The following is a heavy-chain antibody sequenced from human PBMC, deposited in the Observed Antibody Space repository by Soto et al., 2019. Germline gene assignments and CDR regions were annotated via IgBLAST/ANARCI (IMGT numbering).Heavy chain of an antibody. CDR2: IYPGDSDT. CDR1: GYSFTNYW. D-gene: IGHD6-25*01. CDR3: ARHPKYVSGHRYFDY. J-gene: IGHJ4*02. Sequence: GASLNISCKGSGYSFTNYWIAWVRQMPGKGLEWMGIIYPGDSDTRYSPSFQGHVTISADKSISTAYLQWSSLQASDSAMYYCARHPKYVSGHRYFDYWGRGSLVPVSS. V-gene: IGHV5-51*01.